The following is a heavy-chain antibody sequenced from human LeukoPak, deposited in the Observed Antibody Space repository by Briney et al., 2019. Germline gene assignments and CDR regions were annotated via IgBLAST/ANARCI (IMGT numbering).Heavy chain of an antibody. Sequence: PGGSLRLSCAASGFTFSSYSMNWVRQAPGKGLEWVSSISSSSSYIYYADSVKGRFTISRDNAKNSLYLQMNSLRAEDTAVYYCARDTDNIGLRFSSWGAFDIWGQGTMVTVSS. D-gene: IGHD6-13*01. V-gene: IGHV3-21*01. CDR2: ISSSSSYI. J-gene: IGHJ3*02. CDR1: GFTFSSYS. CDR3: ARDTDNIGLRFSSWGAFDI.